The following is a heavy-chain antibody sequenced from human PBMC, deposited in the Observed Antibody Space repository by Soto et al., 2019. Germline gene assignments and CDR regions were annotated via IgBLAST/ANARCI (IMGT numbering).Heavy chain of an antibody. D-gene: IGHD6-19*01. CDR3: ARGLWGSGWYSDFDY. V-gene: IGHV1-8*01. CDR2: MNPNRGNT. J-gene: IGHJ4*02. Sequence: ASVKVSCQASGYTFTSYDINWVRQATGQGVEWMGWMNPNRGNTGYAQKFQGRVTMTRNTSISTAYMELSSLRSEDTAVYYCARGLWGSGWYSDFDYWGQGTLVTVS. CDR1: GYTFTSYD.